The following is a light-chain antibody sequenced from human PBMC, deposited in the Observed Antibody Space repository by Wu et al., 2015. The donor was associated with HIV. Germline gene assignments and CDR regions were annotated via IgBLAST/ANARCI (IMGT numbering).Light chain of an antibody. Sequence: EIVLTQSPATLSLSPGERATLSCRASQSVGSYLAWYQKKPGQAPRLLIYNASDRATGIPARFSGSGSGTDFTLTISSLEPEDFAVYYCQQRSDRPLTFGQGTRLEIK. CDR1: QSVGSY. CDR2: NAS. V-gene: IGKV3-11*01. CDR3: QQRSDRPLT. J-gene: IGKJ5*01.